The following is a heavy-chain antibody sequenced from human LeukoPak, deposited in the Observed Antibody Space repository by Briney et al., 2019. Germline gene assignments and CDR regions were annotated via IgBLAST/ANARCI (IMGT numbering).Heavy chain of an antibody. V-gene: IGHV3-48*03. J-gene: IGHJ6*02. Sequence: GGSLRLSCAASGFTFSSYEMNWVRQAPGKGLEWVSYISSSGSTIYYADSVKGRFTISRDNAKNSLYLQMNSLRAEDTAVYYCARDRMRWSRHGYYYGMDVWGQGTTVTVSS. D-gene: IGHD4-23*01. CDR1: GFTFSSYE. CDR3: ARDRMRWSRHGYYYGMDV. CDR2: ISSSGSTI.